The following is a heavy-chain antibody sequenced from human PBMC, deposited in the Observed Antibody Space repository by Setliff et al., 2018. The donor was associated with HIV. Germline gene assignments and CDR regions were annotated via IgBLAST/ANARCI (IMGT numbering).Heavy chain of an antibody. D-gene: IGHD6-19*01. J-gene: IGHJ4*02. CDR1: GFTFSSYG. V-gene: IGHV3-30*02. CDR2: IRYDGSNK. Sequence: LRLSCAASGFTFSSYGMHWVRQAPGKGLEWVAFIRYDGSNKYYADSVKGRFTISRDNSKNTLYLQMNSLRAEDTAVYYCAKEEAVAGGFDYWGQGTLVTVSS. CDR3: AKEEAVAGGFDY.